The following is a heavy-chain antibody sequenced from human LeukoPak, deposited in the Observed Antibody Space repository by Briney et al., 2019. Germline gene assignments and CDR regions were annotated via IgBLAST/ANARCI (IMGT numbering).Heavy chain of an antibody. CDR3: AKRVHKPDY. V-gene: IGHV3-23*01. CDR2: ISGSGGST. J-gene: IGHJ4*02. CDR1: GFTFSSYA. Sequence: GGPLRLSCAASGFTFSSYAMGWVRPAAGEGRGWVSAISGSGGSTYYADSVKGRFTISRNNSKNTLYLQMNSMRAEDTAVYYCAKRVHKPDYWGQGNLVTVSS.